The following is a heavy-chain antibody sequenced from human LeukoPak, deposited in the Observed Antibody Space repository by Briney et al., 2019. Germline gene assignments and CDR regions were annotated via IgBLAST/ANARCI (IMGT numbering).Heavy chain of an antibody. CDR2: FDPEDGET. CDR1: GYTLTELS. CDR3: ATDKRGRGYYYDSSGYSLFDY. D-gene: IGHD3-22*01. V-gene: IGHV1-24*01. J-gene: IGHJ4*02. Sequence: ASVTVSCTVSGYTLTELSMHWVRQAPGKGLEWMGGFDPEDGETIYAQKFQGRVTMTEDTSTDTAYMELSSLRSEDTAEYYCATDKRGRGYYYDSSGYSLFDYWGQGTLVTVSS.